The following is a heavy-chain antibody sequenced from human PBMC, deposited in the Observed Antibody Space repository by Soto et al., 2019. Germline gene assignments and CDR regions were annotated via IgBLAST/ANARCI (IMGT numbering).Heavy chain of an antibody. Sequence: PGGSLRLSCAASGFTFSSHAMHWVRQAPGKGLEWVAVISYDGNSKDHADSVKGRFTISRDNSKNTLHLQMNSLRPEDTAVYYSARDNVANVVAAVQFDNWGKGALVTVSS. CDR2: ISYDGNSK. V-gene: IGHV3-30-3*01. J-gene: IGHJ4*02. D-gene: IGHD1-1*01. CDR3: ARDNVANVVAAVQFDN. CDR1: GFTFSSHA.